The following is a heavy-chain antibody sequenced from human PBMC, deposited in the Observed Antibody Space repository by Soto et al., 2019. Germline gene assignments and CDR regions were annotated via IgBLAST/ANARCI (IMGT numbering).Heavy chain of an antibody. CDR1: GFTVSSNY. CDR3: ARDIRTHDAFDI. D-gene: IGHD1-1*01. J-gene: IGHJ3*02. V-gene: IGHV3-66*01. Sequence: HPGGSLRLSCAASGFTVSSNYMSWVRQAPGKGLEWVSVIYSGGSTYYADSVKGRFTISRDNSKNTLYLQMNSLRAEDTAVYYCARDIRTHDAFDIWGQGTMVTVSS. CDR2: IYSGGST.